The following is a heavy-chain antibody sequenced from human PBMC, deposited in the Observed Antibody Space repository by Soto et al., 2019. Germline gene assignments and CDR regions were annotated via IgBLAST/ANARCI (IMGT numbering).Heavy chain of an antibody. CDR2: INHSGST. Sequence: SETLSLTCAVCGGSLSGYYWSWIRQPPGKGLEWIGEINHSGSTNYNPSLKSRVTISVDTSKNQFSLKLSSVTAADTAVYYCARAGRGYSYGYYFDYWGQGTLVTVSS. D-gene: IGHD5-18*01. V-gene: IGHV4-34*01. CDR3: ARAGRGYSYGYYFDY. CDR1: GGSLSGYY. J-gene: IGHJ4*02.